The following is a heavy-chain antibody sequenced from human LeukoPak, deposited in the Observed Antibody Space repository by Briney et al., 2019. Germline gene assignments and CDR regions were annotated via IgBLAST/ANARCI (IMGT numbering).Heavy chain of an antibody. D-gene: IGHD4/OR15-4a*01. Sequence: PGGSLRLSCAASGFTFRNYAMTWVRQAPGKGLEWVSAISGSGGSTYYADSVKGRFTISRDNSKNTLYLQMNSLRAEDTAVYYCANSLTPYFDYWGQGTLVTVSS. V-gene: IGHV3-23*01. CDR1: GFTFRNYA. CDR2: ISGSGGST. J-gene: IGHJ4*02. CDR3: ANSLTPYFDY.